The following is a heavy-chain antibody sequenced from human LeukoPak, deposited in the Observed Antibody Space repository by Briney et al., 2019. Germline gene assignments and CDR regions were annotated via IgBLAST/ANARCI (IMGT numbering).Heavy chain of an antibody. J-gene: IGHJ5*02. CDR2: IYTSGST. V-gene: IGHV4-4*07. D-gene: IGHD6-13*01. CDR3: ARDSVSSPGGFDP. CDR1: GGSISSYY. Sequence: PSETLSLTCTVSGGSISSYYWSWIRHPAGKGLEWIGRIYTSGSTNYNPSLKSRVTMSLDTSKNQFSLKLSSVTAADTAVYYCARDSVSSPGGFDPWGEGTLVTVSS.